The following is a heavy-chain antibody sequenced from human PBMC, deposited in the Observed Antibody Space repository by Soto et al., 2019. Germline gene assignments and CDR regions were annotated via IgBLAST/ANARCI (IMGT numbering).Heavy chain of an antibody. CDR3: ARGFYGSSPTPLNYYYYYYMDI. D-gene: IGHD6-13*01. CDR2: MNPNSGNT. Sequence: ASVKVSCKASGYTFTSYDINWVRQATGQGLEWMGWMNPNSGNTGYAQKFQGRVTMTRNTSISTAYMELSSLRSEDTAVYYCARGFYGSSPTPLNYYYYYYMDIWGKGTTVTVSS. V-gene: IGHV1-8*01. J-gene: IGHJ6*03. CDR1: GYTFTSYD.